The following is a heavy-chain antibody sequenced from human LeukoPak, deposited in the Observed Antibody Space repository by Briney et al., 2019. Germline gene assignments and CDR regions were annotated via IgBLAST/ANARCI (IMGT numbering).Heavy chain of an antibody. V-gene: IGHV1-18*01. D-gene: IGHD3-22*01. Sequence: GASVKVSCKASGYTFISYGITWVRQAPGQGLEWMGWINTHNGNTNVAQKLQGRVTMTTDTSTSTAYMELRSLRSDDTAVYYCARNYYDSSGYYGDYWGQGTLVTVSS. CDR3: ARNYYDSSGYYGDY. CDR1: GYTFISYG. CDR2: INTHNGNT. J-gene: IGHJ4*02.